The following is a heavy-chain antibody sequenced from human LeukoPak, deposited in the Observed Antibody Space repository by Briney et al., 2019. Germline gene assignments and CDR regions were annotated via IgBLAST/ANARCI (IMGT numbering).Heavy chain of an antibody. D-gene: IGHD1-26*01. CDR1: GFTFRNSW. CDR2: IKSKTDGETT. CDR3: TIVKVGVGALDY. Sequence: GGSQRLSCAASGFTFRNSWMSWARQAPGKGLEWVGRIKSKTDGETTDYAAPVKGRFTISRDDSKNTLYLQMNSLKTEDTAVYYCTIVKVGVGALDYWGQGTLVTVSS. V-gene: IGHV3-15*01. J-gene: IGHJ4*02.